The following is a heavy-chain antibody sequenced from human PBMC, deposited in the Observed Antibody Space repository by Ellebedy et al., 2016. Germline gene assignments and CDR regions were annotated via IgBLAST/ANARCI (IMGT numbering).Heavy chain of an antibody. CDR2: IHSDGST. V-gene: IGHV3-53*01. J-gene: IGHJ6*02. Sequence: GESLKISXAASEFTVSNNYMNWVRQAPGKGLEWVSVIHSDGSTYYADSVKGRFTISRDKSKNTLYLQMNSLRAEDTALYYCVRGFAVTTLSYYFYGMDVWGQGTTVTVSS. CDR3: VRGFAVTTLSYYFYGMDV. CDR1: EFTVSNNY. D-gene: IGHD4-17*01.